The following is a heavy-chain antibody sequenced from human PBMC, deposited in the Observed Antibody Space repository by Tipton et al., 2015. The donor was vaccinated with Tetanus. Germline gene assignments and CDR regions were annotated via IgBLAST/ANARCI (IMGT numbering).Heavy chain of an antibody. CDR3: ARAISSRWGKHDAFDI. D-gene: IGHD3-16*01. J-gene: IGHJ3*02. Sequence: SLRLSCAASGFTFSNYWMHWVRQAPGKGLEWVANIRQDGSEKYYSDSVKGRFTISRDNAENSLYLQVNSLRVEDTAVYYCARAISSRWGKHDAFDIWGQGTTVAVSP. CDR1: GFTFSNYW. CDR2: IRQDGSEK. V-gene: IGHV3-7*01.